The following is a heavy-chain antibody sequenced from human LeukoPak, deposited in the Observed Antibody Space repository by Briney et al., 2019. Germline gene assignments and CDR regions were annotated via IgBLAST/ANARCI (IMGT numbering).Heavy chain of an antibody. CDR2: IKQDGSEK. V-gene: IGHV3-7*01. D-gene: IGHD3-10*01. CDR1: GFTFSRSW. Sequence: PGGSLRLSCVASGFTFSRSWMSWVRQAPGKGLEWVANIKQDGSEKHYVDSVKGRFIISRDNAKNSLYLQMNSLRAEGTAVYYCARDGLGIDYWGQGTLVTVSS. J-gene: IGHJ4*02. CDR3: ARDGLGIDY.